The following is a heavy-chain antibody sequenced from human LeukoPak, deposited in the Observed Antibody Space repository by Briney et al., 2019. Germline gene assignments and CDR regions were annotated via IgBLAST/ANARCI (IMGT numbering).Heavy chain of an antibody. J-gene: IGHJ5*02. V-gene: IGHV3-21*01. CDR2: ISSSSSYI. CDR3: ARDLNDFWSGYPNWFDP. D-gene: IGHD3-3*01. CDR1: GFTFSSYS. Sequence: GGSLRLSCAASGFTFSSYSMNWVRQAQGKGLEWVSSISSSSSYIYYADSVKGRFTISTDNAKNSLYLQMNSLRAEDTAVYYCARDLNDFWSGYPNWFDPWGQGTLVTVSS.